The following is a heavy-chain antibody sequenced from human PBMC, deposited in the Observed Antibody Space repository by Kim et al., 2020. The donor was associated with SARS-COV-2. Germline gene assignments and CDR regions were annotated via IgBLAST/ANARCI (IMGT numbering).Heavy chain of an antibody. Sequence: GGSLRLSCAASGFTFSSYSMNWVRQAPGKGLEWVSSISSSSSYIYYADSVKGRFTISRDNAKNSLYLQMNSLRAEDTAVYYCARGVSSWSLSGPDDYWGQGTLVTVSS. J-gene: IGHJ4*02. D-gene: IGHD6-13*01. CDR2: ISSSSSYI. CDR3: ARGVSSWSLSGPDDY. V-gene: IGHV3-21*01. CDR1: GFTFSSYS.